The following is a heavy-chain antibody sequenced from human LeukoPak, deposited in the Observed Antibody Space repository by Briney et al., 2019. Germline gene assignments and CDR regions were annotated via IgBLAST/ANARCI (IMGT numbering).Heavy chain of an antibody. D-gene: IGHD4-11*01. CDR1: GYTFTSYG. CDR2: ISAYNGNT. Sequence: GASVKVSCKASGYTFTSYGISWVRQAPGQGLEWMGWISAYNGNTNYAQKLQGRVTMTTDTSTSTAYMELRSLRSDDTAVYYCASNRYSILRYGTSYYYGMDVWGQGTTVTASS. CDR3: ASNRYSILRYGTSYYYGMDV. V-gene: IGHV1-18*01. J-gene: IGHJ6*02.